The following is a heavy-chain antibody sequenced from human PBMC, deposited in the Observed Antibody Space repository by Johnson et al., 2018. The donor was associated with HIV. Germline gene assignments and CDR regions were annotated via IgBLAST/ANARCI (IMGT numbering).Heavy chain of an antibody. CDR2: ISGSGGTT. CDR3: AATYYYDSSVDAFDI. CDR1: GFTFSSYA. V-gene: IGHV3-23*04. J-gene: IGHJ3*02. Sequence: EVQLVESGGALVQPGGSLRLSCAASGFTFSSYAMSWVRQAPGKGLEWVSSISGSGGTTYYADSVKGRFTISRDNSKNTLYLQMNSLRAEDTAVYYCAATYYYDSSVDAFDIWGQGTVVTVSS. D-gene: IGHD3-22*01.